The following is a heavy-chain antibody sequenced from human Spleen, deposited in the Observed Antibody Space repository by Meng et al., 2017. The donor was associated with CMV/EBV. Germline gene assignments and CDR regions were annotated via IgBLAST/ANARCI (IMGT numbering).Heavy chain of an antibody. CDR2: ISSTTTYI. CDR1: GFSFMRYT. V-gene: IGHV3-21*01. CDR3: ARDSSGWADFDY. J-gene: IGHJ4*02. Sequence: GESLKISCAASGFSFMRYTMEWVRQAPGKGLEWVSSISSTTTYIYYADSVEGRFTVSRDNAKNSLYLQMNSLRAEDTAVYYCARDSSGWADFDYWGQGTLVTVSS. D-gene: IGHD6-19*01.